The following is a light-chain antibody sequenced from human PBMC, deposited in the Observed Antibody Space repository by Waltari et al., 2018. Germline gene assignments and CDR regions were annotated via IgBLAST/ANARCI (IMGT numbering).Light chain of an antibody. CDR1: SVLYSSNNKNY. J-gene: IGKJ1*01. Sequence: SVLYSSNNKNYLAWYQQKPGQPPKLLIYWASTRESGVPDRFSGSGSGTDFTLTISSLQAEDGAVYYCQQYYSTPQTFGQGTKVEIK. CDR3: QQYYSTPQT. V-gene: IGKV4-1*01. CDR2: WAS.